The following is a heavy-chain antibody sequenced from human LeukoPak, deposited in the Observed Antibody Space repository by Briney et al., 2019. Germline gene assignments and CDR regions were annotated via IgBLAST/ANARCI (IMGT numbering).Heavy chain of an antibody. V-gene: IGHV3-23*01. J-gene: IGHJ4*02. D-gene: IGHD3-22*01. Sequence: PGGSLRLSCAASGFTFSSYAMSWARQAPGKGLEWVSAISGSGGSTYYADSVKGRFTISRDNSKNTLYLQMNSLRAEDTAVYYCAKEPYYDSSGYYWYFDYWGQETLVTVSS. CDR3: AKEPYYDSSGYYWYFDY. CDR2: ISGSGGST. CDR1: GFTFSSYA.